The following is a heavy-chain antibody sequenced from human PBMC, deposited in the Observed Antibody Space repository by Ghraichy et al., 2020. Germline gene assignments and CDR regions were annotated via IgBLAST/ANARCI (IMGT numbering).Heavy chain of an antibody. D-gene: IGHD3-3*01. Sequence: GGSLRLSCAAFGFTFRNYGMHWVRQAPGKGLEWVAFIQYDTSIEYYTDSVKGRFTISRDNSKNTLYLQMNSLRPDDTAIYYCAKDTIFHMDAVDIWGQGTMVAVSS. CDR1: GFTFRNYG. CDR2: IQYDTSIE. J-gene: IGHJ3*02. CDR3: AKDTIFHMDAVDI. V-gene: IGHV3-30*02.